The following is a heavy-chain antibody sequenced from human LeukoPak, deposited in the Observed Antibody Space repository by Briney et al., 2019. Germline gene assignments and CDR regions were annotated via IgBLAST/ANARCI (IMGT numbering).Heavy chain of an antibody. V-gene: IGHV4-39*01. CDR3: ARRELLLNWFDP. J-gene: IGHJ5*02. Sequence: SETLSLTCTVSGGSISSNSYYWGWIRQPPGKGLEWVGSIYFSGSTYYNPSLKSRVTISVDTSKNQFSLNLSSVTAADTAVYYCARRELLLNWFDPWGQGTLVTVSS. CDR1: GGSISSNSYY. D-gene: IGHD3-10*01. CDR2: IYFSGST.